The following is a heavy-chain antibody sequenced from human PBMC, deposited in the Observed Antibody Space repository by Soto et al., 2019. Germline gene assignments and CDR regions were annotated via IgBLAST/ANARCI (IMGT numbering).Heavy chain of an antibody. Sequence: QVQVVESGGGVVQPGGSLRLSCAASGFSFSSYAMHWVRQAPGKGLEWVALISYNGDHQYYADSVKGRFTISRENSSXXXXXXXXXXXXXXXXXXXXXXXXXXXXXLTALHYWVPGTLCTVSS. D-gene: IGHD2-21*02. CDR1: GFSFSSYA. CDR2: ISYNGDHQ. V-gene: IGHV3-30*02. J-gene: IGHJ4*02. CDR3: XXXXXXXXXLTALHY.